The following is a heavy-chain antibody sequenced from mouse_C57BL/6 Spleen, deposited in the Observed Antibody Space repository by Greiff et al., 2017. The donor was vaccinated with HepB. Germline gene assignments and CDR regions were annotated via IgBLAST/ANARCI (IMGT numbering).Heavy chain of an antibody. V-gene: IGHV1-52*01. Sequence: QVQLQQPGAELVRPGSSVKLSCKASGYTFTSYWMHWVKQRPIQGLEWIGNIDPSDSETHYNQKFKDKATLTVDKSSSTAYMQLSSLTSDDSAVYYCAREDHYSNYEGFDYWGQGTTLTVSS. CDR2: IDPSDSET. CDR1: GYTFTSYW. CDR3: AREDHYSNYEGFDY. J-gene: IGHJ2*01. D-gene: IGHD2-5*01.